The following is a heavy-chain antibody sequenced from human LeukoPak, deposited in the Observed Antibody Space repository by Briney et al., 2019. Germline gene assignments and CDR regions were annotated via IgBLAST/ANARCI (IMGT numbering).Heavy chain of an antibody. Sequence: ASVKVSCKASGYTFTSYGISWVRQTPGQGLEWMGWISAYNGNTNYAQKLQGSVTMTTDTSTSTAYMELRSLRSDDTAVYYCARRADSSGYQDAFDIWGQGTMVTVSS. CDR3: ARRADSSGYQDAFDI. D-gene: IGHD3-22*01. CDR1: GYTFTSYG. J-gene: IGHJ3*02. V-gene: IGHV1-18*01. CDR2: ISAYNGNT.